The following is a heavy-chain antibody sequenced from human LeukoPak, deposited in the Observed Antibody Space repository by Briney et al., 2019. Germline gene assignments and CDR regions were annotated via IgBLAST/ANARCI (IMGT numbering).Heavy chain of an antibody. J-gene: IGHJ3*02. CDR1: GYSFTSYW. Sequence: GESLKISCKGSGYSFTSYWIGWVRQMPGKGLEWMGIIYPGDSDTRYSPSFQGQVTMSVDKSISSTAYLQWSSLKASDTAMYYCVRPGSSPPIWGQGTMVTVSS. V-gene: IGHV5-51*01. CDR3: VRPGSSPPI. D-gene: IGHD2-15*01. CDR2: IYPGDSDT.